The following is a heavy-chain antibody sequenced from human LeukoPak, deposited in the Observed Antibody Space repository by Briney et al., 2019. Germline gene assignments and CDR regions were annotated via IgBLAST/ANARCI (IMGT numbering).Heavy chain of an antibody. CDR3: ARVPPPSYYGSGSYYFDY. J-gene: IGHJ4*02. CDR2: INPNSGGT. D-gene: IGHD3-10*01. Sequence: ASVKVSCKASGYTFTGYYMHWVRQAPGQGLEWMGWINPNSGGTNYAQKFQGRVTMTRDTSISTAYMELSRLRSDDTAVYYCARVPPPSYYGSGSYYFDYWGQGTLVTVSS. CDR1: GYTFTGYY. V-gene: IGHV1-2*02.